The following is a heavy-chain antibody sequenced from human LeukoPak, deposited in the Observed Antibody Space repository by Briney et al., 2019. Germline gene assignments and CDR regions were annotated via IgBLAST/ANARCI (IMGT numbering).Heavy chain of an antibody. CDR1: GGSFSGYY. Sequence: PSETLSLTCAVYGGSFSGYYWSWIRQPPGKGLEWVANIKQDGSEKYYVDSVKGRFTISRDNAKNSLCLQMNSLRAEDTAVYYCARGYFSMDVWGQGTTVTVSS. D-gene: IGHD2/OR15-2a*01. CDR2: IKQDGSEK. V-gene: IGHV3-7*01. CDR3: ARGYFSMDV. J-gene: IGHJ6*02.